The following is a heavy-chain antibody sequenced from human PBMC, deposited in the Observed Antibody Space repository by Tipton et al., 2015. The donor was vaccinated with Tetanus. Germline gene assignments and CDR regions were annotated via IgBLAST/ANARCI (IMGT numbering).Heavy chain of an antibody. CDR3: VRSRGSYLMDS. CDR1: GDSVSGYY. J-gene: IGHJ5*02. D-gene: IGHD1-26*01. CDR2: VYYTGDT. V-gene: IGHV4-59*02. Sequence: TLSLTCTVSGDSVSGYYWSWIRQPPGKGLEWVGYVYYTGDTNYNPSLKSRVTISVDTSKNQFSLKLTSVTAADTATYFCVRSRGSYLMDSWGPGTLVTVSS.